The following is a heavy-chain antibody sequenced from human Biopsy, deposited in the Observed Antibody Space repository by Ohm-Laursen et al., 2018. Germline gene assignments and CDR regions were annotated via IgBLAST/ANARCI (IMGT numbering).Heavy chain of an antibody. D-gene: IGHD3-22*01. Sequence: GTLSLTCTVSGDSISSFYWSWIRQPPGKGLEWIGYVYYTGSTDYNPSLQSRVTISVDTSKNHFSLRLRSVTPADTAIYCARDRGYYSDRTVPGYFDLWGRGTLVTVSS. V-gene: IGHV4-59*01. J-gene: IGHJ2*01. CDR3: ARDRGYYSDRTVPGYFDL. CDR2: VYYTGST. CDR1: GDSISSFY.